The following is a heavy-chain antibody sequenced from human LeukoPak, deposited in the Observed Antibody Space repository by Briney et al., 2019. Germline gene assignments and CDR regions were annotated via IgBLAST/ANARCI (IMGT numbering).Heavy chain of an antibody. CDR2: IYYSGST. CDR3: AREGDSSSWYLDSHWFDP. Sequence: SETLSLTCTVSGGSISSYYWSWIRQPPGKGLEWIGYIYYSGSTNYNPSLKSRVTISVDASKNQFSLKLSSVTAADTAVYYCAREGDSSSWYLDSHWFDPWGQGTLVTVSS. CDR1: GGSISSYY. V-gene: IGHV4-59*01. J-gene: IGHJ5*02. D-gene: IGHD6-13*01.